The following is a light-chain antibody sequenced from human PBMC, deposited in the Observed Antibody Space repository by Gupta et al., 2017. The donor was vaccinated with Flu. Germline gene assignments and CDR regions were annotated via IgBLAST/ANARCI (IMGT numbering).Light chain of an antibody. V-gene: IGLV4-69*02. Sequence: QLVLTPSPSASASLGASVRLTCTPSSGHSSYAVAWHQQQPGQGPRYLVKVNRAGSYPRGDGIPHRFSGSSSGAESHFTIASLQADDEDDYYCQTGGAGFPVFGGGTKLTVL. CDR1: SGHSSYA. J-gene: IGLJ3*02. CDR3: QTGGAGFPV. CDR2: VNRAGSY.